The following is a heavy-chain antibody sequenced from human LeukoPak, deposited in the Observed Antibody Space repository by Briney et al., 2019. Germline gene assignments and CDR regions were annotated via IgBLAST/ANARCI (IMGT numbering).Heavy chain of an antibody. CDR3: ATGYSSSWDVSNYYFDY. V-gene: IGHV1-24*01. D-gene: IGHD6-13*01. Sequence: ASVKVSCKVSGYTLTELSMHWVRQAPGKGLEWMGGFDPEDGETIYAQKFQGRVTMTEDTSTDTAYMELSSLRSEGTAVYYCATGYSSSWDVSNYYFDYWGQGTLVTVSS. J-gene: IGHJ4*02. CDR2: FDPEDGET. CDR1: GYTLTELS.